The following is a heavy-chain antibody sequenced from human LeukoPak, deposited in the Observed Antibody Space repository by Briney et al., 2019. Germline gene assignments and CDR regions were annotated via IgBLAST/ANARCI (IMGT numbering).Heavy chain of an antibody. D-gene: IGHD6-13*01. Sequence: SETLSLTCTVSGGSISSYYWSWIRQPPEKGRELIGYIYYGGSTSYNPSLKSRVTISVDTSKNQFSLKLSSVTAADTTIYYCARSYIAASGRDAFDIWGQGTMVTVSS. CDR3: ARSYIAASGRDAFDI. J-gene: IGHJ3*02. CDR1: GGSISSYY. CDR2: IYYGGST. V-gene: IGHV4-59*01.